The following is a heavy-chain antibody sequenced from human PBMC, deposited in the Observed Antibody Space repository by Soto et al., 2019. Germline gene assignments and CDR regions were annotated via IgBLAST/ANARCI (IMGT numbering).Heavy chain of an antibody. CDR3: ARGGYCSSTSCHYKYYYYYYGMDV. CDR2: INHSGST. J-gene: IGHJ6*02. CDR1: GGSFSGYY. D-gene: IGHD2-2*01. V-gene: IGHV4-34*01. Sequence: QVQLQQWGAGLLKPSETLSLTCAVYGGSFSGYYWSWIRQPPGKGLEWIGEINHSGSTNYNPSLKSRVTISVDTSKNQFSLKLSSVTAADTAVYYCARGGYCSSTSCHYKYYYYYYGMDVWGQGTTVTVSS.